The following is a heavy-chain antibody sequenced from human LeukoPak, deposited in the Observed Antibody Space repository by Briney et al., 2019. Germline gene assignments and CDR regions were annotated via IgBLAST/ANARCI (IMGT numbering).Heavy chain of an antibody. D-gene: IGHD2-8*01. CDR1: GFTFSSYG. CDR2: ISGSGGST. CDR3: AKEGGPIMVAYFDY. V-gene: IGHV3-23*01. J-gene: IGHJ4*02. Sequence: TGGSLRLSCAASGFTFSSYGMSWVRQAPGKGLEWVSAISGSGGSTYYADSVKGRFTISRDNSKNTLYLQMNSLRAEDTAVYYCAKEGGPIMVAYFDYWGQGTLVTVSS.